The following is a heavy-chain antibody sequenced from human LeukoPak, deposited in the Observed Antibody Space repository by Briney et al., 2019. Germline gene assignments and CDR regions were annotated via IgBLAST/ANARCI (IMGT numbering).Heavy chain of an antibody. CDR1: GFTSSSYA. Sequence: GGSLRLSCAASGFTSSSYAMSWVRQAPGKGLEWVSAISGSGGSTYYADSVKGRFTISRDNSINTLYLQMSSLRAEDAAVYYCAKSGGLSGSGRLGMDVWGQGTTVTVPS. D-gene: IGHD3-10*01. V-gene: IGHV3-23*01. J-gene: IGHJ6*02. CDR3: AKSGGLSGSGRLGMDV. CDR2: ISGSGGST.